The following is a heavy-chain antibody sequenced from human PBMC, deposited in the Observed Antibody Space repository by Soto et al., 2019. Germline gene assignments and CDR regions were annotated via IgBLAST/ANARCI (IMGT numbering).Heavy chain of an antibody. J-gene: IGHJ4*02. CDR3: ATFPMNRWYGGDY. CDR1: GFTFSSYE. D-gene: IGHD6-13*01. V-gene: IGHV3-48*03. Sequence: EVQLVESGGGLVQPGGSLRLSCAASGFTFSSYEMNWVRQAPGKGLEWVSYISSSGSTIYYADSVKGRFTISRDNAKNSLYLQMNSLRAEDTAVYYCATFPMNRWYGGDYWGQGTLVTVSS. CDR2: ISSSGSTI.